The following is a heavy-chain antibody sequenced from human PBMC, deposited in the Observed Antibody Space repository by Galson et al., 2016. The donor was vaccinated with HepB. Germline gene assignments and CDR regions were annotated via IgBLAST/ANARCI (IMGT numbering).Heavy chain of an antibody. Sequence: SLRLPCAASGLTLYSYGMHWAPHAAGKGLEWVAVISNDGSHIDYPAPVKGRLTSSRDNSQNTLYLQMNSLRPEAMAVYYCAKYALTTLGRGVIMSYFENWGQGALVTVSS. V-gene: IGHV3-30*18. CDR1: GLTLYSYG. CDR2: ISNDGSHI. D-gene: IGHD3-10*01. J-gene: IGHJ4*02. CDR3: AKYALTTLGRGVIMSYFEN.